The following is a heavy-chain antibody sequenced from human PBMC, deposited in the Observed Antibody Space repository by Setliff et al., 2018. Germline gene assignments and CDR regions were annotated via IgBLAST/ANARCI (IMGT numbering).Heavy chain of an antibody. CDR3: FGAETCSY. CDR1: GLSYTNDW. J-gene: IGHJ4*02. CDR2: INPHGSEK. D-gene: IGHD3-10*01. Sequence: GGSLRLSCTASGLSYTNDWVSWVRQAPGKGLEWLASINPHGSEKYYADSVKGRFTISRDNAKNSLSLQMNNLRTEDTAVYYCFGAETCSYWGQGTLVTVSS. V-gene: IGHV3-7*01.